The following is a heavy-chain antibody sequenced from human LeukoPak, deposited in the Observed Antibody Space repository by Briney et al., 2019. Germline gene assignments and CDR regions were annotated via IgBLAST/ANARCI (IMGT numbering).Heavy chain of an antibody. CDR1: GFTFSTYT. Sequence: PGGSLRLSCAASGFTFSTYTMNWVRQAPGKGLEWVSSISSRSSYIYYADSVKGRFTISRDNAKNSLYLQMNSLRVEDTAVYYCARDLNWETYWGQGTLVSVSS. D-gene: IGHD7-27*01. V-gene: IGHV3-21*01. CDR2: ISSRSSYI. J-gene: IGHJ4*02. CDR3: ARDLNWETY.